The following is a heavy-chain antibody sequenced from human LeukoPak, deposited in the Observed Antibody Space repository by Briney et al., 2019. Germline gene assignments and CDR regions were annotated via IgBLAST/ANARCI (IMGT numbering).Heavy chain of an antibody. V-gene: IGHV4-59*01. D-gene: IGHD3-22*01. CDR3: ARSSEGRYYYDSRGFSYYYYYMDV. Sequence: SETLSLTCTVSGGSISSYYWSWIRQPPGKGLEWIGYIYYSGSTNYNPSLKSRVTISVDTSKNQFSLKLSSVTAADTAVYYCARSSEGRYYYDSRGFSYYYYYMDVWGKGTTVTISS. CDR2: IYYSGST. CDR1: GGSISSYY. J-gene: IGHJ6*03.